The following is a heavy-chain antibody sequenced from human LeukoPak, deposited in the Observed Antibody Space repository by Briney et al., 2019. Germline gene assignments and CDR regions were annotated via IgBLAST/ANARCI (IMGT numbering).Heavy chain of an antibody. Sequence: SVKVSCKASGGTFSSYAISWVRQATGQGLEWMGGIIPIFGTANYAQKFQGRVTIIADESTSKAYMELSSLRSEDTAVYYCALSPGYSYGLLDYWGQGTLVTVSS. V-gene: IGHV1-69*01. CDR2: IIPIFGTA. D-gene: IGHD5-18*01. CDR1: GGTFSSYA. CDR3: ALSPGYSYGLLDY. J-gene: IGHJ4*02.